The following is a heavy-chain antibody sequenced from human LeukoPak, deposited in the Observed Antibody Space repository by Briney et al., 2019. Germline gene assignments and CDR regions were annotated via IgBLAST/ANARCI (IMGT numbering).Heavy chain of an antibody. CDR3: ASCGGSCQQGFDP. J-gene: IGHJ5*02. Sequence: SETLSLTCTVSGVSISSYYWSWIRQPAGKGLEWIGRIYTSGSTNYNPSLKSRVTMSVDTSKNQFSLKLSSVTAADTAVYYCASCGGSCQQGFDPWGQGTLVTVSS. D-gene: IGHD2-15*01. V-gene: IGHV4-4*07. CDR2: IYTSGST. CDR1: GVSISSYY.